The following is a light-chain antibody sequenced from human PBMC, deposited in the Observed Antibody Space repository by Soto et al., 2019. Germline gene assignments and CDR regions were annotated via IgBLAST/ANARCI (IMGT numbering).Light chain of an antibody. CDR1: SGHSSYA. V-gene: IGLV4-69*01. Sequence: QLVLTQSPSASASLGASVKLTCTLSSGHSSYAIAWHQQQPEKGPRYLMKLNSDGSHCKGDGIPDRFSGSSSGAERYLTIPSLQSEDEADYYCQTWGTGIQVFGTGTKVTVL. CDR2: LNSDGSH. CDR3: QTWGTGIQV. J-gene: IGLJ1*01.